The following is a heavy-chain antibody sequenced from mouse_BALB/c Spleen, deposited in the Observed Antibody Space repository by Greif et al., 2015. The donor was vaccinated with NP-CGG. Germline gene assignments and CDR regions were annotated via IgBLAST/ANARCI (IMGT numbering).Heavy chain of an antibody. V-gene: IGHV5-6-3*01. J-gene: IGHJ2*01. CDR3: ARDGGNYFDY. CDR2: INSNGGST. CDR1: GFTFSSYG. Sequence: EVKLVESGGGLVQPGGSLKLSCAASGFTFSSYGMSWVRQTPDKRLELVATINSNGGSTYYPDSAKGRFTISRDNAKNTLYLQMSSLKSEDTAMYYCARDGGNYFDYWGQGTTLTVSS.